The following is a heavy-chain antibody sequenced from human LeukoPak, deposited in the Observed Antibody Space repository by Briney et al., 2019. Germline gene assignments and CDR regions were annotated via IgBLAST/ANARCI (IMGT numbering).Heavy chain of an antibody. CDR3: AREATGGGYYASLAY. V-gene: IGHV3-30*04. D-gene: IGHD1-26*01. Sequence: GGSLRLSCAAAGFTFRNYAMHWVRQAPGKGLEWVAIVSYDGIDKYYADSVKGRFTISRDTSKSTLSLQMNSLRAEDTAVYYCAREATGGGYYASLAYWGQGTLVTVSS. CDR2: VSYDGIDK. J-gene: IGHJ4*02. CDR1: GFTFRNYA.